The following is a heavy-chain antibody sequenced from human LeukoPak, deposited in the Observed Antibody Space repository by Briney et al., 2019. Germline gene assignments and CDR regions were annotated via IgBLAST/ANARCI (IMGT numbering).Heavy chain of an antibody. D-gene: IGHD4-23*01. V-gene: IGHV3-30-3*01. Sequence: HPGRSLRLSCAASGFTFSSYAMHWVRQAPGKGLEWVAVISYDGSNKYYADSVKGRFTISRDNSKNTLYLQMNSLRAEDTAVYYCARDLGRHDDYGGNRMDYWGQGTLVTVSS. CDR2: ISYDGSNK. J-gene: IGHJ4*02. CDR3: ARDLGRHDDYGGNRMDY. CDR1: GFTFSSYA.